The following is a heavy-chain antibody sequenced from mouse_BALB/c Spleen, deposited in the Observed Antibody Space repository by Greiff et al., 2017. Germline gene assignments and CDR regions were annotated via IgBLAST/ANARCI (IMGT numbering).Heavy chain of an antibody. J-gene: IGHJ3*01. CDR1: GFSLTGYG. V-gene: IGHV2-6-7*01. CDR3: ARAVRAYGGNCELAY. D-gene: IGHD1-1*02. CDR2: IWGDGST. Sequence: VKLMESGPGLVAPSQSLSITCTVSGFSLTGYGVNWVRQPPGKGLEWLGMIWGDGSTDYNSALKSRLSISKDNSKSQVFLKMNSLQTDDTARYYCARAVRAYGGNCELAYWGPGTLVTVSA.